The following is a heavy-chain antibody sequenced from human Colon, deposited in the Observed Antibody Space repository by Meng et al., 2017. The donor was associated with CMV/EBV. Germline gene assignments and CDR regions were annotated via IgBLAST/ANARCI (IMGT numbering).Heavy chain of an antibody. CDR1: GGSISSSSYY. J-gene: IGHJ4*02. CDR3: TNGMRDSR. V-gene: IGHV4-39*07. CDR2: IYYSGST. D-gene: IGHD1-1*01. Sequence: GSLRLSCTVSGGSISSSSYYWGWIRQPPGKGLEWIGSIYYSGSTYYNPSLKSRVTISVDTSKNQFSLKLSSVTAADTAVYYCTNGMRDSRWGQGTLVTVSS.